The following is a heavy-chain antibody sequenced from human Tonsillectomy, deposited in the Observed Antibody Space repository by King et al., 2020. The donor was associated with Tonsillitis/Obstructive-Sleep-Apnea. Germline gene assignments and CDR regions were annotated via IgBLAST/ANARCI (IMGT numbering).Heavy chain of an antibody. Sequence: QLQESGPGLVKPSETLSLTCTVSGGSISSSSYYWGWIRQPPGKGLEWIGSIYYSGSTSYNPALKSRVTISVDTSKNQFSLKLSSVTAADTAVYYCARRRVLRFLEWLFPVYYFDYWGQGTLVTVSS. J-gene: IGHJ4*02. V-gene: IGHV4-39*01. CDR3: ARRRVLRFLEWLFPVYYFDY. CDR1: GGSISSSSYY. CDR2: IYYSGST. D-gene: IGHD3-3*01.